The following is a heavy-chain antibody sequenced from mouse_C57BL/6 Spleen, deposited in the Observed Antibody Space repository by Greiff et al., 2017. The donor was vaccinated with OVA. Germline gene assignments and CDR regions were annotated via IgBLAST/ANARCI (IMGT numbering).Heavy chain of an antibody. V-gene: IGHV5-16*01. J-gene: IGHJ1*03. Sequence: EVKVVESEGGLVQPGSSMKLSCTASGFTFSDYYMAWVRQVPEKGLEWVANINYDGSSTYYLDSLKSRFIISRDNAKNILYLQMSSLKSEDTATYYCARVQSFNYYGSSYWYFDVWGTGTTVTVSS. CDR3: ARVQSFNYYGSSYWYFDV. CDR2: INYDGSST. D-gene: IGHD1-1*01. CDR1: GFTFSDYY.